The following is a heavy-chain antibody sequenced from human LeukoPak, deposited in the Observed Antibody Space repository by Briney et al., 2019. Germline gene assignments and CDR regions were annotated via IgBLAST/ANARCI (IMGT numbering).Heavy chain of an antibody. J-gene: IGHJ4*02. V-gene: IGHV4-34*01. CDR3: ARGGIAAASDY. D-gene: IGHD6-13*01. CDR1: GGSFSGYY. CDR2: INHSGST. Sequence: SETLSLTCAVYGGSFSGYYWSWIRQPPGKGLEWIGEINHSGSTNYNPSLKSRVTISVDTPKNQFSLKLSSVTAADTAVYYCARGGIAAASDYWGQGTLVTVS.